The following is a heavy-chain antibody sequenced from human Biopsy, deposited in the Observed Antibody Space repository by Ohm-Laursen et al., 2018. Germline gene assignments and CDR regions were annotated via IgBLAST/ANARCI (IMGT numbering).Heavy chain of an antibody. CDR2: IYYDGIT. J-gene: IGHJ6*02. D-gene: IGHD5-12*01. Sequence: TLSLTCAVSGYSVTNDCYWGWIRQPPGKGLEWIGNIYYDGITYYNPSLKGRVAMSVDTSKNQFSLRLTSVTAADTAVYYCARVAGGYAYYYGMDVWGQGTTVIVSS. V-gene: IGHV4-38-2*01. CDR3: ARVAGGYAYYYGMDV. CDR1: GYSVTNDCY.